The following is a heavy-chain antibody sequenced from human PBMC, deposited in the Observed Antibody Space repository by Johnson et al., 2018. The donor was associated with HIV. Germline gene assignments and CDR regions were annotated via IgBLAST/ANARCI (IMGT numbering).Heavy chain of an antibody. J-gene: IGHJ3*02. CDR1: GFTFSSYG. V-gene: IGHV3-30*02. D-gene: IGHD1-26*01. Sequence: QVQLVESGGGVVQPGGSLRLSCAASGFTFSSYGMHWVRQAPGKGLEWVAFIRYDRSNKYYADSVKGRFTISRDNSKNTLYLQMNSLRDDDTALYYCARDKLKWGIGASDIWGQGTMVTVSS. CDR2: IRYDRSNK. CDR3: ARDKLKWGIGASDI.